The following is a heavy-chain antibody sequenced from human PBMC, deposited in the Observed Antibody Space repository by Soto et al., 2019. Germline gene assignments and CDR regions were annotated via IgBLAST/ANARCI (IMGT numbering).Heavy chain of an antibody. D-gene: IGHD6-19*01. CDR2: INAGNGNT. CDR1: GYTFTSYA. V-gene: IGHV1-3*01. J-gene: IGHJ3*02. CDR3: ARSGPPSGWYVIHAFDI. Sequence: GASVKVSCKASGYTFTSYAMHWVRQAPGQRLEWMGWINAGNGNTKYSQKFQGRVTITRDTSASTAYMELSSLRSEDTAVYYCARSGPPSGWYVIHAFDIWGQGTMVTVSS.